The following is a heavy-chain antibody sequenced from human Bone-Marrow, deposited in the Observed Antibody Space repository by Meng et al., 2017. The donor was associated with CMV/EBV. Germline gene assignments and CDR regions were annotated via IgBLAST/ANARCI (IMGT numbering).Heavy chain of an antibody. J-gene: IGHJ6*02. CDR1: GFTFSGYG. D-gene: IGHD6-19*01. CDR3: ATLLRRGWYGHAMDV. Sequence: GESLKISCVTSGFTFSGYGMHWVRQAPGKRLEWVAFIRFDGTNTYYSDSVKGRFTISRDNSNNTLYVQMNSLRTEDTAVYYCATLLRRGWYGHAMDVWGQGTTVTVSS. CDR2: IRFDGTNT. V-gene: IGHV3-30*02.